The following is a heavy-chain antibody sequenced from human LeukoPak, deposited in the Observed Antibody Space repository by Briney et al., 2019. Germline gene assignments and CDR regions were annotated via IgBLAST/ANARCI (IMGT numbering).Heavy chain of an antibody. CDR2: IKEDGSKA. CDR1: GFTFRTYW. V-gene: IGHV3-7*01. D-gene: IGHD4-23*01. J-gene: IGHJ4*02. Sequence: GGSLRLSCVASGFTFRTYWMNWVRQAPGKGLEWVGNIKEDGSKAYYVDSVKGRFTISRDNAKNSLYLQLSTLRVEDTAVYYCARDSPGYGGNECWSQGTLVTVS. CDR3: ARDSPGYGGNEC.